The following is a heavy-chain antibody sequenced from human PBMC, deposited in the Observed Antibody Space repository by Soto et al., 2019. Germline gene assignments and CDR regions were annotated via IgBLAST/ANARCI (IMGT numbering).Heavy chain of an antibody. CDR3: AKDRRDGDFMHILVVDF. D-gene: IGHD2-15*01. CDR2: MSYDETKK. V-gene: IGHV3-30*18. CDR1: GFSLSSYA. J-gene: IGHJ4*02. Sequence: QVQLVESGGGVVQPGGSLRLSCATSGFSLSSYAMHWVRQAPGKGLEWAALMSYDETKKYYADSVEGRFTISRDTSKNTLFLQMNNLRVEDTAVYYCAKDRRDGDFMHILVVDFWGQGALVTVSS.